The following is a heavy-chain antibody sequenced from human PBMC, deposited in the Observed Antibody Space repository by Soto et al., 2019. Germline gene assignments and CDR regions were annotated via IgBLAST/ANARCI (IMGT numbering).Heavy chain of an antibody. J-gene: IGHJ6*02. CDR1: GYSFSDYF. CDR3: ARIKWGLNYYNGMDV. CDR2: INPKTAAT. V-gene: IGHV1-2*02. Sequence: QVQLVQSGAEVKKSGASVKVSCKPSGYSFSDYFIQWVRQAPGQGLEWVAWINPKTAATNYAKKFQGRVSVTWDTSSTTAYMELTSLRPDDTAVYYCARIKWGLNYYNGMDVGGQGTTVIVS. D-gene: IGHD1-26*01.